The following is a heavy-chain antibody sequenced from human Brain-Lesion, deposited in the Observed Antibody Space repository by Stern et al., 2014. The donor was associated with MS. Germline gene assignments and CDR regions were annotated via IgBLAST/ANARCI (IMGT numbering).Heavy chain of an antibody. CDR1: GFSFNSTGVG. CDR2: IYWDDDK. J-gene: IGHJ3*02. CDR3: AHRHGWLRAFDI. Sequence: QVTLKESGPTPVKPTQTLTLTCTFSGFSFNSTGVGVGWIRQPPGKALEGLAIIYWDDDKRYSPSLQSRLTITKDPSKYQVVLTMTNLDPVDTATYFCAHRHGWLRAFDIWGPGTTVTVSS. V-gene: IGHV2-5*02. D-gene: IGHD5-24*01.